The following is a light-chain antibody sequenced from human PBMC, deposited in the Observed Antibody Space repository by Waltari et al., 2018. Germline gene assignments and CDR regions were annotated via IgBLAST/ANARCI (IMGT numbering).Light chain of an antibody. CDR1: TSNIGDTY. CDR3: ATWDRILSAVI. J-gene: IGLJ2*01. V-gene: IGLV1-51*01. Sequence: QSVLTQPPSVSAAPRQQVTISSSGSTSNIGDTYRSCYQRLPGNDPRLLIFSNSERPSGIPHPFYGSKSDTSATLGITALQTGDEADYYCATWDRILSAVIIGGGTKLTVL. CDR2: SNS.